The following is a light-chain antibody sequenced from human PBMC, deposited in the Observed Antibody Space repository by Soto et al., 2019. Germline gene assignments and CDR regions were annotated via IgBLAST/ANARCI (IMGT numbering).Light chain of an antibody. CDR1: SSNIGAGYD. V-gene: IGLV1-40*01. CDR3: QSYDSSSPVV. J-gene: IGLJ2*01. Sequence: QSVLTQPPSVSGAPGQRVTISCTGSSSNIGAGYDVHWYQQLPGTAPKLLIYGNSNRPSGVPDRFSGSKSGTSASLAITGLQAEDEADYYCQSYDSSSPVVSGGGTQLTVL. CDR2: GNS.